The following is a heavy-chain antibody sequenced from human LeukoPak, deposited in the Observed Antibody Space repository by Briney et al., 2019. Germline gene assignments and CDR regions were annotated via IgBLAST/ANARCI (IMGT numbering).Heavy chain of an antibody. CDR2: IYPGDSDT. Sequence: GESLKISCKGSGYNFPTYWIGWVRQMPGKGLEWMGIIYPGDSDTRYSPSFQGQVTISADKSISTAYLQWSSLKASDTAMYYCARRRGRQLGAFDIWGQGTMVTVSS. V-gene: IGHV5-51*01. D-gene: IGHD5-18*01. CDR3: ARRRGRQLGAFDI. J-gene: IGHJ3*02. CDR1: GYNFPTYW.